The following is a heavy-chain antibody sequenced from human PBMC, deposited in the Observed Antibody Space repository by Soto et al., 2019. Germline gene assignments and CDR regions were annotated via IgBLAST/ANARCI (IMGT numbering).Heavy chain of an antibody. V-gene: IGHV1-18*01. D-gene: IGHD2-2*01. J-gene: IGHJ3*02. CDR2: ISAYNGNT. CDR3: ARDIVVVPAARRALDI. Sequence: GASVKVSCKASGYTFTSYGISWVRQAPGQGLEWMGWISAYNGNTNYAQKLQGRVTMTTDTSTSTAYMELRSLRSDDTAVYYCARDIVVVPAARRALDIWGQGTMVTVSS. CDR1: GYTFTSYG.